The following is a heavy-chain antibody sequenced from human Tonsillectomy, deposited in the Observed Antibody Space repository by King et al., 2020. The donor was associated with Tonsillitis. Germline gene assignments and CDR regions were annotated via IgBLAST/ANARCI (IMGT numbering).Heavy chain of an antibody. CDR2: ISGSGGIT. CDR3: AKDGLEQHLVRDFDS. D-gene: IGHD6-13*01. CDR1: GFTFSNYA. Sequence: VQLVESGGGLVQPGGSLRLSCAASGFTFSNYAMSWVRQAPGKGLEWISGISGSGGITYYADSVKGRFTFSRDNSKNTLYLQMNSLRAEDTAVYCCAKDGLEQHLVRDFDSWGQGTLVTVSS. V-gene: IGHV3-23*04. J-gene: IGHJ4*02.